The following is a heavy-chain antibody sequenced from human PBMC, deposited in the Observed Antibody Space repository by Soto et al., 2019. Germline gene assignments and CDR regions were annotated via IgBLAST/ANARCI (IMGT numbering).Heavy chain of an antibody. CDR2: IYSGGST. CDR1: GFTVSSNY. Sequence: PGGSLRLSCAASGFTVSSNYMSWVRQAPGKGLEWVSVIYSGGSTYYADSVKGRFTISRDNSKNTLYLQMNSLRAEDTAVYYCAGDIFSYGSDAFDIWGQWTMVTVSS. D-gene: IGHD1-26*01. CDR3: AGDIFSYGSDAFDI. J-gene: IGHJ3*02. V-gene: IGHV3-66*01.